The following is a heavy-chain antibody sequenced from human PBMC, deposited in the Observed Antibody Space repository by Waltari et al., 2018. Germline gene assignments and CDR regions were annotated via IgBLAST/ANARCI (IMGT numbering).Heavy chain of an antibody. CDR3: XXXPTYXXXXXGYHFDX. Sequence: QVQXXXXGPGLVXPXXTLSLTXXXSGYSXXXXXXXGWXXXXPXKGLGWIGSIYHSGGTXXTPSLKXRVTISVDXSXXQFSLXXSSVTAXXTAVYYXXXXPTYXXXXXGYHFDXWGQGT. D-gene: IGHD3-3*01. CDR1: GYSXXXXXX. J-gene: IGHJ4*02. CDR2: IYHSGGT. V-gene: IGHV4-38-2*01.